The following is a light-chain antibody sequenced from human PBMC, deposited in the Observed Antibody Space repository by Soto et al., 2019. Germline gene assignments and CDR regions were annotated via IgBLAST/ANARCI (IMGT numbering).Light chain of an antibody. Sequence: QSALAQPSPVSGSPGQSITISCTGTSTDVGGYNYVSWCQHHPGKGPKLIIYEVSNRPSGVSDRFSGSKSGNKASLIISNLEAEDESDYYCGSYTSTDTPFVFGTGTKVTVL. CDR1: STDVGGYNY. J-gene: IGLJ1*01. V-gene: IGLV2-14*01. CDR2: EVS. CDR3: GSYTSTDTPFV.